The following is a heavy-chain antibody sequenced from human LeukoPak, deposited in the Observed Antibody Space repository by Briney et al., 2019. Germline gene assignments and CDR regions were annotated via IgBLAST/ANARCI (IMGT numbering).Heavy chain of an antibody. CDR3: ARGPIQLWIHNAMDV. V-gene: IGHV3-49*04. CDR1: GFTFGDHA. D-gene: IGHD5-18*01. Sequence: TGGSLRLSCTGSGFTFGDHAMSWVRQAPGKGLEWVGFIRSKAYRGTTEYAASVKGRFSISRDDSASIAYLQMNSLKTEETAVYYCARGPIQLWIHNAMDVWGQGTTVTVSS. CDR2: IRSKAYRGTT. J-gene: IGHJ6*02.